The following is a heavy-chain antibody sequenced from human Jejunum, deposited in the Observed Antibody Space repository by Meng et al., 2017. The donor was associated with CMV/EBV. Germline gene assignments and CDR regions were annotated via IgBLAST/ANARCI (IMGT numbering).Heavy chain of an antibody. D-gene: IGHD2-21*02. Sequence: VSGASVITTSYHWGWFRQPPEKGLECIGSIYYSGTTYYNTYLKSRVTMTVDTSNTQFSLKLNSMTAADTAVYYCAKGGAGDNPPDYWGQETLVTVSS. CDR2: IYYSGTT. CDR1: GASVITTSYH. CDR3: AKGGAGDNPPDY. J-gene: IGHJ4*02. V-gene: IGHV4-39*07.